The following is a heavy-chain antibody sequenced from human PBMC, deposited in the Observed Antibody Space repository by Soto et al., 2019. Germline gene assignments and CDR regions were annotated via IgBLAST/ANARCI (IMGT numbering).Heavy chain of an antibody. D-gene: IGHD3-22*01. Sequence: EVQLVESGGGLVKPGGSLRLSCAGSGFIFSNAWMNWVRQAPGKGLEWLGRIKSKTEGGTIDFAAPVKGRFSISRDDSKNTVYLQMNSLKTEDTALYYCSTGGYDFDYWGLGTLVTVSS. CDR3: STGGYDFDY. V-gene: IGHV3-15*07. J-gene: IGHJ4*02. CDR1: GFIFSNAW. CDR2: IKSKTEGGTI.